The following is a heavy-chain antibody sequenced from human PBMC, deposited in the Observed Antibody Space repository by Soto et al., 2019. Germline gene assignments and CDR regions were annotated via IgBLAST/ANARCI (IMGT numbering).Heavy chain of an antibody. CDR1: GFTFSSYS. D-gene: IGHD6-13*01. Sequence: EVQLVESGGGLVQPGGSLRLSCAASGFTFSSYSMNWVRQAPGKGLEWVSYISSSSSTIYYADSVKVRFTISRDNAKNSLYRQMNSLRAEDTAVYYCARDRPSSSSWYRNYYYGMDVWGHGTTVTVSS. V-gene: IGHV3-48*01. CDR3: ARDRPSSSSWYRNYYYGMDV. J-gene: IGHJ6*02. CDR2: ISSSSSTI.